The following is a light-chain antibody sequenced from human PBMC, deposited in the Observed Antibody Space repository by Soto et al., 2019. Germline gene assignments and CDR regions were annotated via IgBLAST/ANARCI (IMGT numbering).Light chain of an antibody. CDR2: GAS. V-gene: IGKV1-27*01. Sequence: DIQMTQSPSSLSAPVGDRVTFTCRASQDITYFVAWFQQKPGKIPKLLIYGASTLQSGVPSRFSGSGSGTDFTLTISSLQPEDVATYFCLNYNSALWTFGQGTKEEI. CDR1: QDITYF. CDR3: LNYNSALWT. J-gene: IGKJ1*01.